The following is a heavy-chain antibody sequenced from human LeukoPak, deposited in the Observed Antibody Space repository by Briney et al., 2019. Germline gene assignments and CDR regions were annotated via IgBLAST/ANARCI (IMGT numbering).Heavy chain of an antibody. CDR2: IYSSGST. D-gene: IGHD3-10*01. CDR3: ATWASGSDSAFDI. CDR1: GGSIRSYY. V-gene: IGHV4-4*07. Sequence: PSETLSLTCSVSGGSIRSYYWSWIRQPAGKGLEWIGRIYSSGSTNYNPSLKSRVTVSVDTSKNQFYLKLSSVTAADTAVYYCATWASGSDSAFDIWGQGTKVIVSS. J-gene: IGHJ3*02.